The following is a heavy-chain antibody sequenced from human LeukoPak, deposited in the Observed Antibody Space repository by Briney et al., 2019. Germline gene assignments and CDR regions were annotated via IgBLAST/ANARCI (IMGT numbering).Heavy chain of an antibody. Sequence: PGGSLRLSCAASGFTFENYWMSWVRQAPGKGLEWVANIKQDGSEKFYVDSVKGRFTISRDNAKNSLSLQMSSLRVDDTAVYYCTRKLSPPDYWGQGTLVTVSS. D-gene: IGHD4-23*01. CDR1: GFTFENYW. CDR2: IKQDGSEK. CDR3: TRKLSPPDY. V-gene: IGHV3-7*03. J-gene: IGHJ4*02.